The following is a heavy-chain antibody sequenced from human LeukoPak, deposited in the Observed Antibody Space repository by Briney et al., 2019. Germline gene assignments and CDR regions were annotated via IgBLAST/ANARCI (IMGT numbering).Heavy chain of an antibody. CDR3: ASAVAGPLYYFDY. V-gene: IGHV3-74*01. Sequence: GGYLRLSCAASGFTFSSYWMHWVRQAPGKGLVWVSRINSDGSSTSYADSVKGRFTISRDNAKNTLYLQMNSLRAEDTAVYYCASAVAGPLYYFDYWGQGTLVTVSS. CDR2: INSDGSST. D-gene: IGHD6-19*01. J-gene: IGHJ4*02. CDR1: GFTFSSYW.